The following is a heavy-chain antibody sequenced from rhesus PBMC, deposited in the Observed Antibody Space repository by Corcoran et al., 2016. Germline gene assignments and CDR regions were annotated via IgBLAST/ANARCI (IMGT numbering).Heavy chain of an antibody. V-gene: IGHV4-76*01. J-gene: IGHJ5-1*01. Sequence: QVPLQESGPGVVQPSETLSLTCAVSGGSLSGGYGWRWISQRPGKGLVWVGYIYGSSGSTNDNPSLKNRVTISKDASKNQFSLKLSSVTAADTAVYYCARGITYNRFDVWGPGVLVTVSS. CDR3: ARGITYNRFDV. D-gene: IGHD1-1-1*01. CDR2: IYGSSGST. CDR1: GGSLSGGYG.